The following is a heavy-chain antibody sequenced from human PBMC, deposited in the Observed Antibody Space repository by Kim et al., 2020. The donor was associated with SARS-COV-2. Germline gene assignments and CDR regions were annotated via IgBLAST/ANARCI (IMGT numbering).Heavy chain of an antibody. V-gene: IGHV3-30*18. CDR2: ISYDGSNK. J-gene: IGHJ6*02. D-gene: IGHD3-10*01. Sequence: GGSLRLSCAASGFTFSSSGMHWVRQAPGKGLEWVAVISYDGSNKYYADSVKGRFTISRDNSKNTLYLQMNSLRDEDTAVYYCANVHLGCITMVWGVPKLYGMDVGGQGTTVPVSS. CDR1: GFTFSSSG. CDR3: ANVHLGCITMVWGVPKLYGMDV.